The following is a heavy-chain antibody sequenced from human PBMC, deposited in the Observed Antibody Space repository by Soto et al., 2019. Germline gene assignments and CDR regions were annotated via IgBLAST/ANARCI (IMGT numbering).Heavy chain of an antibody. CDR2: IWYDGSNK. CDR1: GFTFSSYG. D-gene: IGHD3-22*01. CDR3: AREIYDDYDSSGFDH. Sequence: GGSLRLSCAASGFTFSSYGMHWVRQAPGKGLEWVTVIWYDGSNKYYADYVKGRFTISRDNSKNTLYLQMNSLRAEDTAVYYCAREIYDDYDSSGFDHWGQGTLVTVSS. V-gene: IGHV3-33*01. J-gene: IGHJ4*02.